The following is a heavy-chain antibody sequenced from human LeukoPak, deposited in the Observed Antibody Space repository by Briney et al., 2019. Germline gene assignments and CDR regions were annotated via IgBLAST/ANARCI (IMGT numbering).Heavy chain of an antibody. CDR1: GGSISSYY. D-gene: IGHD2-2*01. CDR3: ARVPRYCSSTSCYYYYGMDV. V-gene: IGHV4-34*01. Sequence: PSETLSLTCTVSGGSISSYYWSWIRQPPGKGLEWIGEINHSGSTNYNPSLKSRVTISVDTSKNQFSLKLSSVTAADTAVYYCARVPRYCSSTSCYYYYGMDVWGQGTTVTVSS. J-gene: IGHJ6*02. CDR2: INHSGST.